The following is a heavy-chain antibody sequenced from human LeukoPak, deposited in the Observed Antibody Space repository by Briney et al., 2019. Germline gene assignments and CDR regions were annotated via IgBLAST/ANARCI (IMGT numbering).Heavy chain of an antibody. V-gene: IGHV4-34*01. D-gene: IGHD3-22*01. CDR2: INHSGST. CDR3: ARVDYDSSGYYYQNYYYGMDV. CDR1: GGSFSGYY. J-gene: IGHJ6*02. Sequence: SETLSLTCAVYGGSFSGYYWSWIRQPPGKGLEWIGEINHSGSTNYNPSLKSRVTISVDTSKNQFSLKLSSVTAADTAVYYCARVDYDSSGYYYQNYYYGMDVWGQGTTVTVSS.